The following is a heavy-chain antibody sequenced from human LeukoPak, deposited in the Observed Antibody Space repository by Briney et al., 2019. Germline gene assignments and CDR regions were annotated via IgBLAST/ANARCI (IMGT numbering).Heavy chain of an antibody. V-gene: IGHV4-34*01. CDR2: INHSGST. CDR1: GGSFSGYY. CDR3: ARGGHYYDSSGYRPSFDY. J-gene: IGHJ4*02. D-gene: IGHD3-22*01. Sequence: SETLSLTCAVYGGSFSGYYWSWIRQPPGKGLEWIGEINHSGSTNYNPSLKSRVTISADTSKNQFSLKLSSVTAADTAVYYCARGGHYYDSSGYRPSFDYWGQGTLVTVSS.